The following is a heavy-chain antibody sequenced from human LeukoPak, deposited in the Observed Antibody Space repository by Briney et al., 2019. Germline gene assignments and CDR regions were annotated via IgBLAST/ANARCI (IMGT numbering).Heavy chain of an antibody. Sequence: ASVKVSCKASGYTFTGYYMHWVRQAPEQGLEWMGWINPNSGGTNYAQKFQGRVTMTRDTSISTAYMELSRLRSDDTAVYYCARDPRRVYYDFWSGYTDRGQGTLVTVSS. CDR1: GYTFTGYY. CDR2: INPNSGGT. D-gene: IGHD3-3*01. V-gene: IGHV1-2*02. J-gene: IGHJ4*02. CDR3: ARDPRRVYYDFWSGYTD.